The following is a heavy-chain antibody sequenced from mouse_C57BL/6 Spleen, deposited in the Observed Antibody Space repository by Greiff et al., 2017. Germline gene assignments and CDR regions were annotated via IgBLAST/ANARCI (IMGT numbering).Heavy chain of an antibody. CDR3: ARAVVAYYAMDY. D-gene: IGHD1-1*01. CDR1: GFTFSDYG. J-gene: IGHJ4*01. Sequence: DVQLVESGGGLVKPGGSLKLSCAASGFTFSDYGMHWVRQAPGKGLEWVAYISSGSSTIYYADTVNGRFTIARDNAKNTLFLQMTSLRSEATAMYCGARAVVAYYAMDYWGQGTSVTVSS. V-gene: IGHV5-17*01. CDR2: ISSGSSTI.